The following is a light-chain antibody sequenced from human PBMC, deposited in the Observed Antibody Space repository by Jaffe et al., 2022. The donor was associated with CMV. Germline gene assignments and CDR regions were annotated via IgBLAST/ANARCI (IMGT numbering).Light chain of an antibody. CDR2: AAS. V-gene: IGKV1-NL1*01. CDR1: QDIRNS. CDR3: QQYYTTLWT. Sequence: DIQMTQSPYSLSASVGDRVTLTCRASQDIRNSLAWYQRRPGEAPKLLLYAASRLQSGVPSRFSGSGSGTDYTLTISSLQPEDFATYYCQQYYTTLWTFGQGTKVEV. J-gene: IGKJ1*01.